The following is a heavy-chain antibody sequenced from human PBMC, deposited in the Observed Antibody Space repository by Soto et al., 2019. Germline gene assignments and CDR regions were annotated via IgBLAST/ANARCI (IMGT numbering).Heavy chain of an antibody. Sequence: QGQLVQSGAEVRKPGASVKVSCQASGYIFNNYGLIWVRQVPGQGLEWGGWIGPYIGKTDYAQKFRDRVTMTADPSTNTAYMELRSLTSDDSAFYYCARCYCSVGSCFTCWHFDLWGRGTLVTVSS. J-gene: IGHJ2*01. CDR1: GYIFNNYG. CDR3: ARCYCSVGSCFTCWHFDL. V-gene: IGHV1-18*01. D-gene: IGHD6-19*01. CDR2: IGPYIGKT.